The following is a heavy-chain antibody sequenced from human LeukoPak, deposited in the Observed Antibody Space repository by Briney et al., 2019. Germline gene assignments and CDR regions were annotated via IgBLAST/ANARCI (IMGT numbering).Heavy chain of an antibody. CDR2: IRYDGSNK. CDR1: GFAFRNYG. Sequence: PGGSLRLSCAASGFAFRNYGMHWVRQAPGKGLEWVAFIRYDGSNKYDADSVKGRFTISRDNSKNTLYLQINSLRAEDTAVYYCAKDGGILYGADYWGQGTLVTVSS. CDR3: AKDGGILYGADY. V-gene: IGHV3-30*02. J-gene: IGHJ4*02. D-gene: IGHD4/OR15-4a*01.